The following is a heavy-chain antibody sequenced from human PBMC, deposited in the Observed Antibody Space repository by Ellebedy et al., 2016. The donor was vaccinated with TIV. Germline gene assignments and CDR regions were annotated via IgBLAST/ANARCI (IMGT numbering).Heavy chain of an antibody. D-gene: IGHD5-18*01. V-gene: IGHV4-39*01. J-gene: IGHJ4*02. Sequence: SETLSLTCTVSGGSISSSSYYWGWIRQPPGKGLEWIGSIYYSGSTYYNPSLKSRVTISVDTSKNQFSLKLSSVTAADTAVYYCARGRGAMVTPYFDYWGQGTLVTVSS. CDR3: ARGRGAMVTPYFDY. CDR1: GGSISSSSYY. CDR2: IYYSGST.